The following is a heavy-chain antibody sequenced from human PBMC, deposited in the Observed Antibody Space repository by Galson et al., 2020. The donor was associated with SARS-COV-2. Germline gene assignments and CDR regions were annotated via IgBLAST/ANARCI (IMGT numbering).Heavy chain of an antibody. CDR1: GGSFSGYY. D-gene: IGHD3-9*01. CDR2: INHSGST. J-gene: IGHJ6*02. Sequence: SQASETLSLTCAVYGGSFSGYYWSWIRQPPGKGLEWIGEINHSGSTHYNPSLKSRVTISVDTSKNQFSLKLSSVTAADTAVYYCARGLVLRYFDWLLEVGNYYYYYGMDVWGQGTTVTVSS. CDR3: ARGLVLRYFDWLLEVGNYYYYYGMDV. V-gene: IGHV4-34*01.